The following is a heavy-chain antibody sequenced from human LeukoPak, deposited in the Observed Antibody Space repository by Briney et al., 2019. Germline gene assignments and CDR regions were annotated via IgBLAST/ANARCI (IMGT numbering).Heavy chain of an antibody. CDR1: GGSIKSDS. CDR2: ISYTGRS. V-gene: IGHV4-59*01. Sequence: PSETLSLTCTVSGGSIKSDSWSWIRLPPGKRLEGIGAISYTGRSDYNPSLNSRVTISLDTSKNQFSLTLTSVTAADTALYYCARGATLWGEGTLVTVSS. D-gene: IGHD5-12*01. CDR3: ARGATL. J-gene: IGHJ4*02.